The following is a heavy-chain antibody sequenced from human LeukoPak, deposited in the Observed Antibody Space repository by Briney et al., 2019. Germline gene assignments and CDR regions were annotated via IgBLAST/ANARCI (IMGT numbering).Heavy chain of an antibody. D-gene: IGHD3-10*01. J-gene: IGHJ4*02. V-gene: IGHV3-53*01. Sequence: GGSLRLSCAASGVTVSTIYMGWVRQAPGKGLDWVSVIYPDGRAYYAESVKGRFTISRDSSENTLFLQMNGLRAEDTAVYYCATLKGWYGEGCFDYWGQGTLVTVSS. CDR3: ATLKGWYGEGCFDY. CDR2: IYPDGRA. CDR1: GVTVSTIY.